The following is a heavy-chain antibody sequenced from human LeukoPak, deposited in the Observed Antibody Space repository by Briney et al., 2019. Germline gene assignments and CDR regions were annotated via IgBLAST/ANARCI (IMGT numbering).Heavy chain of an antibody. CDR2: ISSSSSYI. CDR1: GFTFSSYS. CDR3: ARETSGITGTTSY. Sequence: EGSLRLSCAASGFTFSSYSMNWVRQAPGKGLEWVSSISSSSSYIYYADSVKGRFTISRDNAENSLYLHMNSLRAEDTAVYYCARETSGITGTTSYWGQGTLVTVSS. V-gene: IGHV3-21*01. D-gene: IGHD1-7*01. J-gene: IGHJ4*02.